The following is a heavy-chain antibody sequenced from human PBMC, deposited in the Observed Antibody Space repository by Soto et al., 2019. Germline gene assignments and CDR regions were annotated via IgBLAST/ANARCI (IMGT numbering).Heavy chain of an antibody. CDR3: TLTTVNYSYYGMHF. V-gene: IGHV3-74*01. CDR1: GFTFSNFW. J-gene: IGHJ6*01. Sequence: GGSLSLSCVASGFTFSNFWMHWARRTPGKGLVWLSRINNDGSDIVYADSVKGRFSFSRDNAKNTLYLQMDSLTAEDTAVYYCTLTTVNYSYYGMHFRGQAPTLT. CDR2: INNDGSDI. D-gene: IGHD4-4*01.